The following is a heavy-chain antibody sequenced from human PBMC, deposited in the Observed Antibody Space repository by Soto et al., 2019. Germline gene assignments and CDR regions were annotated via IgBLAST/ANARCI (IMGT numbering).Heavy chain of an antibody. CDR2: IIPILGIA. Sequence: QVQLVQSGAEVKKPGSSVKVSCKASGGTFSSYTISWVRQAPGQGLEWMGRIIPILGIANYAQKFQGRVTIPADKSTSTAYMELSSLRSEDTAVYYCARKLAYQGATYGMDVWGQGTTVTVSS. D-gene: IGHD6-13*01. V-gene: IGHV1-69*02. CDR1: GGTFSSYT. J-gene: IGHJ6*02. CDR3: ARKLAYQGATYGMDV.